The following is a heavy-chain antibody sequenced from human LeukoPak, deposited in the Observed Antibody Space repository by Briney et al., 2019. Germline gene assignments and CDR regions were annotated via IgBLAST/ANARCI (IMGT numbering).Heavy chain of an antibody. CDR2: IIPIFGTA. V-gene: IGHV1-69*01. Sequence: SVKVSCKASGGTFSSYAISWVRQAPGQGLEWMGGIIPIFGTANYAQKFQGRVTITADESTSTAYMELSSLRSEDTAVYYCARDHHIVVVPAATRKDWFDPWGQGTLVTVSS. CDR1: GGTFSSYA. CDR3: ARDHHIVVVPAATRKDWFDP. J-gene: IGHJ5*02. D-gene: IGHD2-2*01.